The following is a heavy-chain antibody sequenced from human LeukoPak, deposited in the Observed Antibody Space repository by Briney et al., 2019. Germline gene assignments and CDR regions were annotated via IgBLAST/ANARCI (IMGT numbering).Heavy chain of an antibody. CDR1: GYTFTSYG. J-gene: IGHJ4*02. CDR3: ARGGYSGYEPRVDY. Sequence: ASVEVSCKASGYTFTSYGITWVRQAPGQGLEWMGWISTYNGNTNYAQKLQGRVTMTTDTSTSTAYMELRSLRSDDTAVYYCARGGYSGYEPRVDYWGQGTLVTVSS. D-gene: IGHD5-12*01. CDR2: ISTYNGNT. V-gene: IGHV1-18*01.